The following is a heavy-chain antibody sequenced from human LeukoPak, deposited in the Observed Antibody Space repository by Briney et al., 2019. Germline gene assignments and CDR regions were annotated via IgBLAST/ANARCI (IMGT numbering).Heavy chain of an antibody. Sequence: GGSLRLSCAASGFTFSSYGMHWVRQAPGKGLEWVAFAPYDGSNKYHADSVKGRFTISRDNSKNTLYLQMNSLRAEDTAVYYCARGRYCSSTSCLYDYWGQGTLVTVSS. CDR3: ARGRYCSSTSCLYDY. J-gene: IGHJ4*02. D-gene: IGHD2-2*01. CDR2: APYDGSNK. V-gene: IGHV3-30*02. CDR1: GFTFSSYG.